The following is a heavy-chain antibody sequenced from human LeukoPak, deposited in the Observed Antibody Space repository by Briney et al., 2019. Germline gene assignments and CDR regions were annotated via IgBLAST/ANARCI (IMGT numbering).Heavy chain of an antibody. CDR2: ISGSGGST. V-gene: IGHV3-23*01. CDR3: AKWSPYGGNPGY. J-gene: IGHJ4*02. D-gene: IGHD4-23*01. Sequence: GGSLRLSCAASGFTFSSYAMSWVRQAPAKGLEWVSAISGSGGSTYYADSVKGRFTISRDNSKNTLYLQMSSLRAEDTAVYYCAKWSPYGGNPGYWGQGTLVTVSP. CDR1: GFTFSSYA.